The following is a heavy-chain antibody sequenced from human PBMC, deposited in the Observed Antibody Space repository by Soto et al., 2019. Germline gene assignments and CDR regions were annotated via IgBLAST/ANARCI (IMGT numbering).Heavy chain of an antibody. Sequence: GGSPRLSCAASGFTFSSYGMHWVRQAPGKGLEWVAVIWYDGSNKYYADSVKGRFTISRDNSKNTLYLQMNSLRAEDTAVYYCARDRGVVVPAALDYWGQGTLVTVSS. CDR2: IWYDGSNK. J-gene: IGHJ4*02. CDR3: ARDRGVVVPAALDY. CDR1: GFTFSSYG. D-gene: IGHD2-2*01. V-gene: IGHV3-33*01.